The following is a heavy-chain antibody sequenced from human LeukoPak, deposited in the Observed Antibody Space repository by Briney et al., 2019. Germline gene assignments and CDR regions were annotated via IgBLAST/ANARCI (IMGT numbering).Heavy chain of an antibody. J-gene: IGHJ4*02. CDR2: IYSGGST. V-gene: IGHV3-53*01. Sequence: PGRSLRLSCAVSGFTFDDYGMSWVRQAPGKGLEWVSIIYSGGSTYYAGSVKGRFTISRDNSKNTLYLQMNSLRAEDTAVYYCARDLYHPQQKLRSDYWGQGTLVTVSS. D-gene: IGHD1-14*01. CDR3: ARDLYHPQQKLRSDY. CDR1: GFTFDDYG.